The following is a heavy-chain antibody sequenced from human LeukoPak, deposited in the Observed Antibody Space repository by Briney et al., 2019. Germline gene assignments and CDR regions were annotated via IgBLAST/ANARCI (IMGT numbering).Heavy chain of an antibody. Sequence: SETLSRTCTVSGGSISSYYWSWIRQPPGKGLEWIGYIYYSGSTNYNPSLKSRVTISVDTSKNQLSLKLSSVTAADTAVYYCARLKEAVALNWFDPWGQGTLVTVSS. CDR3: ARLKEAVALNWFDP. V-gene: IGHV4-59*01. CDR1: GGSISSYY. D-gene: IGHD6-19*01. J-gene: IGHJ5*02. CDR2: IYYSGST.